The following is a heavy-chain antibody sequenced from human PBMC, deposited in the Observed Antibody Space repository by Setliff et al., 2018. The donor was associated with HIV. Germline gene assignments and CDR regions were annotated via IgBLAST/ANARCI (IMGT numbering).Heavy chain of an antibody. CDR1: DPINSFY. CDR2: IYTSGST. CDR3: ARTPEDYDQYFFDR. V-gene: IGHV4-4*09. D-gene: IGHD3-22*01. J-gene: IGHJ4*02. Sequence: PSETLSLTCPQESLRDPINSFYWSWIRQPPGKGLEWIGYIYTSGSTNYNPSLEGRVTISVDTSKNQFSLKLSSVTAADTAVYYCARTPEDYDQYFFDRWGQGTLVTVSS.